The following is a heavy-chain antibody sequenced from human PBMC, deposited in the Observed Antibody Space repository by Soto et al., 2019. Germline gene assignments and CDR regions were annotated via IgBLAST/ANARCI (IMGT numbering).Heavy chain of an antibody. CDR3: VKDESINWYSGHFRH. V-gene: IGHV3-9*01. Sequence: LRLSCAASGFTFDDYAVHWVRQVPGKGLEWVSGINWNSGSIGYGDSVKGRFAISRDNAKNSLHLQMNSLSAEDTAFYYCVKDESINWYSGHFRHWGQGTLVTVSS. J-gene: IGHJ1*01. CDR2: INWNSGSI. CDR1: GFTFDDYA. D-gene: IGHD6-13*01.